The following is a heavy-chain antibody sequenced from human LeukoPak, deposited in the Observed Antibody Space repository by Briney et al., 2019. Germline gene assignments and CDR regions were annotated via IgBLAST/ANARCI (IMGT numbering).Heavy chain of an antibody. D-gene: IGHD3-3*01. Sequence: VASVKVSCKASGYTFTNHGINWVRQAPGQGLEWMGWISVHNDNTNYAQNLQGRVTMTTDTSTSTAYLELRSLRSDDTAVYYCAKDRSNYDVWSSHEEDAFDIWGQGTMVTVSS. V-gene: IGHV1-18*01. CDR3: AKDRSNYDVWSSHEEDAFDI. CDR1: GYTFTNHG. CDR2: ISVHNDNT. J-gene: IGHJ3*02.